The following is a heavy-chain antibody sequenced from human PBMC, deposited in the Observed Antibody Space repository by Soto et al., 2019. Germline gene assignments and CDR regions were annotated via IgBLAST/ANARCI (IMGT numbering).Heavy chain of an antibody. J-gene: IGHJ6*02. CDR1: GYTFISHG. CDR2: ISGKNGNT. CDR3: ARVSSSIVVVPDYGMDV. D-gene: IGHD2-15*01. Sequence: QVQLVQSGVEVKKPGASVKVSCKASGYTFISHGISWVRQAPGQGLEWIGWISGKNGNTNYAQKLQGRVTLTTDTSTSTAYMALRILRSEDTAVYYCARVSSSIVVVPDYGMDVWGQGPTVTVSS. V-gene: IGHV1-18*04.